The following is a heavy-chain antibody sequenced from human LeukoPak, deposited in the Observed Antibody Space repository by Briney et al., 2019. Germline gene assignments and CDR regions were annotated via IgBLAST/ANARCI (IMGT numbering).Heavy chain of an antibody. D-gene: IGHD3-10*01. CDR3: AREGSGSYLGYYYYMDV. V-gene: IGHV4-4*07. CDR1: GGFMCSYY. Sequence: PSETLSLICSLSGGFMCSYYWRGMRQPGGEAVVCIGRIYTRGSTIYNPSIKSPVTITAGKSKTQFSLKLSSVTAAGTAVYYCAREGSGSYLGYYYYMDVWGKGTTVTVSS. CDR2: IYTRGST. J-gene: IGHJ6*03.